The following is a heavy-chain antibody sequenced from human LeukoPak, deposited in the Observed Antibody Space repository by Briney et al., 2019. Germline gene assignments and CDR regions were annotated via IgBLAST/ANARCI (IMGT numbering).Heavy chain of an antibody. CDR3: ARVGTVRPGPFCFDY. Sequence: SETLSLTCAVYGGSFSSYYWSWIRQPPGKGLEWIGCIYYSGSTNYNPSLKSRVTISVDTSKNQFSLELSSVTAADTAVYYCARVGTVRPGPFCFDYWGQGTLVTVSS. J-gene: IGHJ4*02. V-gene: IGHV4-59*01. CDR2: IYYSGST. D-gene: IGHD1-1*01. CDR1: GGSFSSYY.